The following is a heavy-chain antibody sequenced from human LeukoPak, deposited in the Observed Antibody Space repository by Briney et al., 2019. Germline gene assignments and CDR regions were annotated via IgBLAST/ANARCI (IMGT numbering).Heavy chain of an antibody. Sequence: GASVKVSCTASGYTFTGYYMHWVRQAPGQGLEWMGWINPNSGGTNYAQKFQGRVTMTRDTSISTAYMELSRLRSDDTAVYYCAREIIEGATTFDAFDYWGQGTLVTVSS. V-gene: IGHV1-2*02. CDR3: AREIIEGATTFDAFDY. CDR2: INPNSGGT. D-gene: IGHD1-26*01. J-gene: IGHJ4*02. CDR1: GYTFTGYY.